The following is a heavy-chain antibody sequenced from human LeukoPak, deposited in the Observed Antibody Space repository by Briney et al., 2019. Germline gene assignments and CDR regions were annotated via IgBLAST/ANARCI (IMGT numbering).Heavy chain of an antibody. CDR1: GYSFTSYW. Sequence: RESLKISCKGSGYSFTSYWIGWVRQMPGKGLEWMGIIYPGDSDTRYSPSFQGQVTISADKSISTAYLQWSSLKASDTAMYYCARHSSGYYLRGSETIDYWGQGTLVTVSS. CDR3: ARHSSGYYLRGSETIDY. D-gene: IGHD3-22*01. V-gene: IGHV5-51*01. J-gene: IGHJ4*02. CDR2: IYPGDSDT.